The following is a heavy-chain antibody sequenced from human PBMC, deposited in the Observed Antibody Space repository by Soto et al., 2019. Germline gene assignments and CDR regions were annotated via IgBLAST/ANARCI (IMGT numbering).Heavy chain of an antibody. Sequence: GVSLRLSCEASGFTFSAFGMHWVRQAPGKGLEWVAIISYDGILKYYADSVKGRFTISRDTSKSALYLQMNSLRPEDTAMYYCVRGGYSSSWERLDPWGQGTLVTVSS. V-gene: IGHV3-30*03. CDR3: VRGGYSSSWERLDP. D-gene: IGHD4-4*01. J-gene: IGHJ5*02. CDR1: GFTFSAFG. CDR2: ISYDGILK.